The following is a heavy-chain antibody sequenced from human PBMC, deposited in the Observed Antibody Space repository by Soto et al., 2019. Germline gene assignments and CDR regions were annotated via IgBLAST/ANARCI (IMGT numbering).Heavy chain of an antibody. D-gene: IGHD2-21*02. V-gene: IGHV3-48*02. CDR2: IGSSSTTI. Sequence: GGSLRLSCAASGFSFTSYSMNWVRQAPGKGLEWVAYIGSSSTTIYYADSVEGRFTISRDNAKNSLYLQMNSLRDEDTAVYYCARDLCYSGGDCYDAFDIWGQGTMVTVSS. CDR3: ARDLCYSGGDCYDAFDI. J-gene: IGHJ3*02. CDR1: GFSFTSYS.